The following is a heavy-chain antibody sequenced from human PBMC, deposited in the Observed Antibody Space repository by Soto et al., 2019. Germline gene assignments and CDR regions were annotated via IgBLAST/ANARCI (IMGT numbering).Heavy chain of an antibody. Sequence: EVQLLESGGGLVQPGGSLRLSCAASGFTFSSYAMSWVRQAPGKGLEWVSAISGSGGSTYYADSVKGRFTISRDNSKNTLYLQMNGLRAEDTAVYYCAKGGPVDGREGREMDYWGQGTLVTVSS. CDR2: ISGSGGST. J-gene: IGHJ4*02. D-gene: IGHD3-10*01. CDR1: GFTFSSYA. V-gene: IGHV3-23*01. CDR3: AKGGPVDGREGREMDY.